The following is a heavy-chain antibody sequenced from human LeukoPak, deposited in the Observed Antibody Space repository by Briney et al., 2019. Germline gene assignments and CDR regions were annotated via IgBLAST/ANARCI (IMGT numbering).Heavy chain of an antibody. CDR2: IKTKTDGGTI. J-gene: IGHJ4*02. CDR3: TTDIEAGLKNVGGGWKTITVSTSDY. D-gene: IGHD1-20*01. Sequence: GGSLRLSCATSGFTFTSVWMSWVRQVPGRGLEWVGRIKTKTDGGTIDYAAPVKGRFIISRDDSKNTLNLQMNSLKVGDTAIYYCTTDIEAGLKNVGGGWKTITVSTSDYWGRGTLVTVSS. V-gene: IGHV3-15*01. CDR1: GFTFTSVW.